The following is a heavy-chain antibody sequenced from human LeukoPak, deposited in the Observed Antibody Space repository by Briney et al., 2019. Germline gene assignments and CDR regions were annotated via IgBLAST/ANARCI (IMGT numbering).Heavy chain of an antibody. D-gene: IGHD4-17*01. CDR1: EFTFSSYW. J-gene: IGHJ4*02. V-gene: IGHV3-7*01. CDR3: ARDSYGDYSFDY. CDR2: IKQDGSEK. Sequence: GGSLRLSCTAAEFTFSSYWMSWVRQAPGKGLEWVANIKQDGSEKDYVDSVKGRFTISRDNAKNSLYLQMSSLRAEDTAVYYCARDSYGDYSFDYWGQGTLVTVSS.